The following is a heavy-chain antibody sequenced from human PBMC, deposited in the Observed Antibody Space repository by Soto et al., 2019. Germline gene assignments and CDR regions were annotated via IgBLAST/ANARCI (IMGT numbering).Heavy chain of an antibody. Sequence: ASVKVSCKASGYIFTGYYMHWVRQAPGQGLEWMGWINPNSGGTNYAQKFQGWVTMTRDTSISTAYMELSRLRSDDTAVYYCARDWAVTNAGYNNKYGIDVWGQGTTVTVSS. CDR1: GYIFTGYY. CDR3: ARDWAVTNAGYNNKYGIDV. J-gene: IGHJ6*02. D-gene: IGHD1-1*01. CDR2: INPNSGGT. V-gene: IGHV1-2*04.